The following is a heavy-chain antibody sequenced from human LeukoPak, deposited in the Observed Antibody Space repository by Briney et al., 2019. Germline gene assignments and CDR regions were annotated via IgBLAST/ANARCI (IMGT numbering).Heavy chain of an antibody. J-gene: IGHJ4*02. CDR3: ASGYYDILTGYPKDFDY. D-gene: IGHD3-9*01. CDR2: IIPIFGTA. V-gene: IGHV1-69*13. Sequence: SVKVSCKASGGTFSSYAISWVRQAPGQGLEWMGGIIPIFGTANYAQKLQGRVTITADESTSTAYMELSSLRSEDTAVYYCASGYYDILTGYPKDFDYWGQGTLVTVSS. CDR1: GGTFSSYA.